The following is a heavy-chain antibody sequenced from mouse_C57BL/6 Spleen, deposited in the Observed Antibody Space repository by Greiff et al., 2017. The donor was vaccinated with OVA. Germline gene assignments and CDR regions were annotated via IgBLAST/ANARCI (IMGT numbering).Heavy chain of an antibody. CDR3: ARDAVTTLYYYAMDY. V-gene: IGHV1-9*01. CDR1: GYTFTGYW. CDR2: ILPGSGST. D-gene: IGHD2-1*01. Sequence: QVQLQQSGAELMKPGASVKLSCKATGYTFTGYWIEWVKQRPGHGLEWIGEILPGSGSTNYNEKFKGKATFTADTSSNTAYMQLSSLTTEDSASYYCARDAVTTLYYYAMDYWGQGTSVTVSS. J-gene: IGHJ4*01.